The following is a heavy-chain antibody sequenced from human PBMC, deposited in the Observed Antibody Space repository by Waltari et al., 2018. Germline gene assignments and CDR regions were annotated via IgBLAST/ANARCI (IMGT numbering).Heavy chain of an antibody. J-gene: IGHJ6*02. CDR2: MSGSGGST. Sequence: EVQLLESGGGLVQPGGSLRLSCAASGFTFSSYAMSWVRQAPGKGLEWVSAMSGSGGSTYYADSVKGRFTISRDNSKNTLYLQMNSLRAEDTAVYYCAKGYSSSWYNSYYYYGMDVWGQGTTVTVSS. CDR3: AKGYSSSWYNSYYYYGMDV. D-gene: IGHD6-13*01. CDR1: GFTFSSYA. V-gene: IGHV3-23*01.